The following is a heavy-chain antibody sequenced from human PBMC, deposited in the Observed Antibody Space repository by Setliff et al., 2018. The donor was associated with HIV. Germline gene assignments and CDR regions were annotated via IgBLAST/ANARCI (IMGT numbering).Heavy chain of an antibody. CDR2: IAHSGGT. CDR3: VRGRDFIVRHLHFTAGGAYDV. Sequence: KPSETLSLTCAFYGESMSGYLWTWIRQSPGTGLEWLGEIAHSGGTNYKSSLKSRLTISVDPSRNQFSLRLTSVTVADTAVYYCVRGRDFIVRHLHFTAGGAYDVWGPGTLVTVSS. CDR1: GESMSGYL. V-gene: IGHV4-34*01. D-gene: IGHD2-21*01. J-gene: IGHJ3*01.